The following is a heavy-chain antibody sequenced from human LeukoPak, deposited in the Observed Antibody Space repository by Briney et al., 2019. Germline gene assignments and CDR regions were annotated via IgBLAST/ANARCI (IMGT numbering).Heavy chain of an antibody. CDR2: ISGSGGST. V-gene: IGHV3-23*01. Sequence: GGSLRLSCAASGFTFSSYAMSWVRQAPGKGLEWVSAISGSGGSTYYADSVKGRFTISRDNSKNTLYLQMNSLRAEDTAVYYCAKDVVVVVAATLGYFQHWGQGTLVTVPS. J-gene: IGHJ1*01. D-gene: IGHD2-15*01. CDR1: GFTFSSYA. CDR3: AKDVVVVVAATLGYFQH.